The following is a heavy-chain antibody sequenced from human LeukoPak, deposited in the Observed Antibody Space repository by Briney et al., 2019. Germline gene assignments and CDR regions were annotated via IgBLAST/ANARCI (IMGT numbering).Heavy chain of an antibody. J-gene: IGHJ4*02. CDR2: IKSDGSST. V-gene: IGHV3-74*01. Sequence: GGSLRLSCAASGFTFSSYWMHWVRQAPGKGLVWVSLIKSDGSSTSYADSVKGRFTISRDNAKNSLYLQMNSLRAEDTAVYYCARVQLWTTTDYWGQGTLVTVSS. CDR3: ARVQLWTTTDY. CDR1: GFTFSSYW. D-gene: IGHD5-18*01.